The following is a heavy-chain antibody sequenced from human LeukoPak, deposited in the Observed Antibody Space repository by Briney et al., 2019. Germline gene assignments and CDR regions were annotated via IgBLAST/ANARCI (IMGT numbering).Heavy chain of an antibody. J-gene: IGHJ4*02. D-gene: IGHD6-19*01. CDR2: INPNSGGT. Sequence: ASVKVSCKASGYTFTGHYMHWVRQAPGQGLEWMGRINPNSGGTNYAQKFQGRVTMTRDTSISTAYMELSRLRSDDTAVYYCAREITYSSGSNFDYWGQGTLVTVSS. V-gene: IGHV1-2*06. CDR1: GYTFTGHY. CDR3: AREITYSSGSNFDY.